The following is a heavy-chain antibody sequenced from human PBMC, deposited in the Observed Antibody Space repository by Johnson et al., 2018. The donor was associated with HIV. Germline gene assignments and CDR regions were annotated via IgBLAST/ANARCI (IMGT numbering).Heavy chain of an antibody. Sequence: VQLVESGGGVVRPGGSLRLSCAAPGFTFDDYGMSWVRQAPGKGLEWVSVMYSGGSTYYADSVKGRFTISRDNSKNTLYLQMNSLRAEDTAVYYCARGHMVRGVTHAFDIWGQGTMVTVSS. J-gene: IGHJ3*02. CDR2: MYSGGST. D-gene: IGHD3-10*01. V-gene: IGHV3-66*01. CDR3: ARGHMVRGVTHAFDI. CDR1: GFTFDDYG.